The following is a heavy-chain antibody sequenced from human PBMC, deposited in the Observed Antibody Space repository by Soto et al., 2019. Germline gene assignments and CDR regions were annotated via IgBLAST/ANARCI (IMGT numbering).Heavy chain of an antibody. CDR3: ARGLWFGEPYGMDV. CDR2: MNPNSGNT. CDR1: GYTFTSYD. Sequence: QVQLVQSGAEVKKPGASVKVSCKASGYTFTSYDINWVRQATGQGLEWMGWMNPNSGNTGYAQKFQGRVTMTRNTSRGQAYMELSSLRSEDTAVYYCARGLWFGEPYGMDVWGQGTTVTVSS. J-gene: IGHJ6*02. V-gene: IGHV1-8*01. D-gene: IGHD3-10*01.